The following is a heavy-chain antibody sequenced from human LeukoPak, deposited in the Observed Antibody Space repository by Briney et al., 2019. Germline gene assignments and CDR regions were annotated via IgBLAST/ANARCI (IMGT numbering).Heavy chain of an antibody. V-gene: IGHV4-34*01. Sequence: PSETLSLTCAVYGGSSSGYYWRWIRQPPGKGLEWIGEINHSGSTNYNPSLKSRVTISVDTSKNQFSLKLSSVTAADTAVYYCARAGGSYLSLGFDYWGQGTLVTVSS. J-gene: IGHJ4*02. D-gene: IGHD1-26*01. CDR1: GGSSSGYY. CDR3: ARAGGSYLSLGFDY. CDR2: INHSGST.